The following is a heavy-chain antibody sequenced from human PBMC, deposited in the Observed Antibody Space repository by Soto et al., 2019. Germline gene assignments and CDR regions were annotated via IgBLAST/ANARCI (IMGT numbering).Heavy chain of an antibody. CDR1: GGSITSGPYY. J-gene: IGHJ5*02. Sequence: LSLTCTVSGGSITSGPYYWSWIRQHPGKGLEWIGYIYYTGSTYSNPSLESRITMSVDTSKNQFSLKLRSVTAADTAVYYCARLFGDYVGWFDPWGQGTLVTVSS. CDR3: ARLFGDYVGWFDP. CDR2: IYYTGST. V-gene: IGHV4-31*03. D-gene: IGHD4-17*01.